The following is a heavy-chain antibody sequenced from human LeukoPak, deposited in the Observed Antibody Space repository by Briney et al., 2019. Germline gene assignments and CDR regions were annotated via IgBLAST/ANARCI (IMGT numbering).Heavy chain of an antibody. CDR1: GFTFSSYW. D-gene: IGHD6-13*01. Sequence: GGSLRLSCAASGFTFSSYWMSWVRQAPGKGLEWVANINKDGGEKYYVDSVKGRFTISRDNAKNSLYLQMNSLRAEDTAVYYCARKYSSSWYEWYYFDYWGQGTLVTVSS. V-gene: IGHV3-7*03. J-gene: IGHJ4*02. CDR2: INKDGGEK. CDR3: ARKYSSSWYEWYYFDY.